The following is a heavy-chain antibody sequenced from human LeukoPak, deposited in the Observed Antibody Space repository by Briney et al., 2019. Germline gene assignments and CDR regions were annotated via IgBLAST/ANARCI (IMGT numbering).Heavy chain of an antibody. Sequence: GGSLRLSCSASGFTFSSYAMHWVRRAPGKGLEYVSAISGNGGSTYYADSVKGRFTISRDNSKNTLYLQMSSLRAEDTAVYYCVKDPAVQLEPGLLGDAFDIWGQGTMVTVSS. CDR3: VKDPAVQLEPGLLGDAFDI. CDR1: GFTFSSYA. D-gene: IGHD1-1*01. V-gene: IGHV3-64D*06. CDR2: ISGNGGST. J-gene: IGHJ3*02.